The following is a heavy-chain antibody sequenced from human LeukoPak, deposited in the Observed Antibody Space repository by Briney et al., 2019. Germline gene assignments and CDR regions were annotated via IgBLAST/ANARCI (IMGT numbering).Heavy chain of an antibody. Sequence: GPVEVSCKASGGTFSSYAMNWVRQAPRQGLEWMGWINTNTGNPTYAQGFTGRFVFSLDTSVSTAYLQISSLKAEDTAVYYCARDTYSSSWYWYGLDVWGQGTTVTVSS. D-gene: IGHD6-13*01. CDR2: INTNTGNP. CDR3: ARDTYSSSWYWYGLDV. V-gene: IGHV7-4-1*02. CDR1: GGTFSSYA. J-gene: IGHJ6*02.